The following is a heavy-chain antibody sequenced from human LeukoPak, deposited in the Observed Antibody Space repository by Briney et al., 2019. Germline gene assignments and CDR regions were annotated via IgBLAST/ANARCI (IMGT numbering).Heavy chain of an antibody. J-gene: IGHJ4*02. V-gene: IGHV3-33*01. CDR2: IWYDGSNK. CDR3: AANGESTDWHWNY. D-gene: IGHD3-9*01. CDR1: GFTFSSYG. Sequence: GRSLRLSCAASGFTFSSYGMHWVRQAPGKGLVWVAVIWYDGSNKYYADSVKGRFTISRDNSKNTLFLQMNSLRAEDTAVYYCAANGESTDWHWNYWGQGTLVTVSS.